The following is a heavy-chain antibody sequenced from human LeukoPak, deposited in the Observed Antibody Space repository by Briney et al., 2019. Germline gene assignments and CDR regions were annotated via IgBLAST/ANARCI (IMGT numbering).Heavy chain of an antibody. Sequence: GASVTVSYKASGYTFTSYGISWVRQAPGQGLEGMGWISAYNGNTNYAQKLQGRVTITTDTSTSTAYMELRSLRSDDTAVYYCASSSGSYSADAFDIWGQGTMVTVSS. CDR3: ASSSGSYSADAFDI. V-gene: IGHV1-18*01. J-gene: IGHJ3*02. CDR2: ISAYNGNT. D-gene: IGHD1-26*01. CDR1: GYTFTSYG.